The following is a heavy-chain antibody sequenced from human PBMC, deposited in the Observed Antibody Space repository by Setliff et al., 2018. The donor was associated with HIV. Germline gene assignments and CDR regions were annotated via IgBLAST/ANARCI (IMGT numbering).Heavy chain of an antibody. CDR3: ARMRGGHNIREGAFDI. V-gene: IGHV1-69*13. D-gene: IGHD1-20*01. J-gene: IGHJ3*02. CDR2: IIPVFGTT. CDR1: GGTFSSFA. Sequence: SVKVSCKASGGTFSSFAINWVRQAPGQGLEWVGGIIPVFGTTSYGHHFQGRVAITADASTSTAYLDLYSLRSEDTAMYYCARMRGGHNIREGAFDIWGQGTMVTVSS.